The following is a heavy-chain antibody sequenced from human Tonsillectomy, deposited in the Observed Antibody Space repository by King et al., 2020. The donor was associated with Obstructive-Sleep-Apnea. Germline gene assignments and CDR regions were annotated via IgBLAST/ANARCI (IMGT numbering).Heavy chain of an antibody. CDR1: GYIFTGYY. V-gene: IGHV1-2*02. Sequence: VQLVESGAEVKKPGASVRVSCKASGYIFTGYYMHWVRQAPGQGLEWMGWINPNSGDANYAQMFQGRVTMTRDTSISTAYMELSRLRSDDTAVYYCARDQSLSSSLYPNYWYFDLWGRGALVTVSS. CDR2: INPNSGDA. J-gene: IGHJ2*01. CDR3: ARDQSLSSSLYPNYWYFDL. D-gene: IGHD6-13*01.